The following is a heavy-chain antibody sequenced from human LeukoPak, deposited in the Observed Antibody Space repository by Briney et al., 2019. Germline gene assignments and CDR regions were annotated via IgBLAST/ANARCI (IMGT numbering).Heavy chain of an antibody. CDR1: GYPFTNYC. Sequence: ASVKVSCKASGYPFTNYCIHWVRQVPGQGLEWMGIINPSSGSTRYAQKFQGRVTMSRDTSTRTVSMELSSLESEDTAVYYCARATRGYDTGRDLDSWGQGTLVTVSS. CDR2: INPSSGST. V-gene: IGHV1-46*01. CDR3: ARATRGYDTGRDLDS. D-gene: IGHD3-10*01. J-gene: IGHJ4*02.